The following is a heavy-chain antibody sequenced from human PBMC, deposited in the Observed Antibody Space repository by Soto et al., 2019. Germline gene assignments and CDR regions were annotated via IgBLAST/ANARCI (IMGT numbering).Heavy chain of an antibody. J-gene: IGHJ4*02. D-gene: IGHD6-6*01. CDR3: ARGIRGSYGCDF. Sequence: EVQLVESGGGLVQPGGSLRLSCDASGFTFTDYWIHWARQVPWKGLVWVSRINGDGSSTNYADSVRGRFTISRDNAKNTVKLQMNSLRAEDTAVFYCARGIRGSYGCDFWGQGTLVTVSS. CDR2: INGDGSST. CDR1: GFTFTDYW. V-gene: IGHV3-74*01.